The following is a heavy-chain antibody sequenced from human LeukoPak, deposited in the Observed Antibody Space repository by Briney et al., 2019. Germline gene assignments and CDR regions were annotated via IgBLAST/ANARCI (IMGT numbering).Heavy chain of an antibody. V-gene: IGHV3-66*01. CDR3: ARDYDSSGYPGGFAY. CDR1: GFTVSSNY. CDR2: IFSGGSS. D-gene: IGHD3-22*01. J-gene: IGHJ4*02. Sequence: GGSLRLSCAASGFTVSSNYMRGGRQAPGRGGEWGSVIFSGGSSYYAYSVQGRLTLPRDHSKTTLYLQMNILRAEDTAVYYCARDYDSSGYPGGFAYWGQGTLLTVSS.